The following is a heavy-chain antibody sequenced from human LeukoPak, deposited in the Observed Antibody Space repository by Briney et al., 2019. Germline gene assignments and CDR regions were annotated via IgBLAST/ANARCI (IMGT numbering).Heavy chain of an antibody. D-gene: IGHD6-13*01. J-gene: IGHJ4*02. CDR3: ARTRYSSSWYYFAY. CDR1: GFTFSSYW. Sequence: GGSLRLSCAASGFTFSSYWMSWVRQAPGKGLEWVANIKQDGSEKYYVDSVKGRFTISRDNAKNSLYLQMNSLRAEDTAVYYCARTRYSSSWYYFAYWGQGTLVTVSS. CDR2: IKQDGSEK. V-gene: IGHV3-7*01.